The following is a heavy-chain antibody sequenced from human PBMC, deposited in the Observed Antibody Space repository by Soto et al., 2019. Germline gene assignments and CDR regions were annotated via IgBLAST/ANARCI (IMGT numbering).Heavy chain of an antibody. CDR2: ISAYNGNT. Sequence: AASVKVSCKASGYTFTSYGISWVRQAPGQGLEWMGWISAYNGNTNYAQKLQGRVTVTTDTSTSTAYMELRSLRSDDTAVYYCARDTTGIFGVVVNSESNYYYMDVWGKGTTVTVSS. J-gene: IGHJ6*03. V-gene: IGHV1-18*01. CDR1: GYTFTSYG. CDR3: ARDTTGIFGVVVNSESNYYYMDV. D-gene: IGHD3-3*01.